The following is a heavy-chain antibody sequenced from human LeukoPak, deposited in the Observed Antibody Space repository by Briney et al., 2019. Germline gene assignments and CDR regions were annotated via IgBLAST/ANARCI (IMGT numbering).Heavy chain of an antibody. D-gene: IGHD3-16*01. CDR2: INMYTANP. Sequence: ASVKVSCKASGYTFTRYAVNWLRQAPGQGLEWMGWINMYTANPAYAQGFTERFVFSLDTSVTTAYLQISNLKTEDTAVYYCARHDNDDDFDYWGQGTLVTVSS. V-gene: IGHV7-4-1*02. CDR3: ARHDNDDDFDY. CDR1: GYTFTRYA. J-gene: IGHJ4*02.